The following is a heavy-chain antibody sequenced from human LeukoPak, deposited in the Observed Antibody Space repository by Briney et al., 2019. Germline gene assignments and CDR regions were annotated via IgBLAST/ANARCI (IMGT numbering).Heavy chain of an antibody. J-gene: IGHJ4*02. CDR2: ISGSGGST. Sequence: GGSLRLSCAASGFTFSNYAMTWVRQAPGKGLEWVSAISGSGGSTYYADSVKGRFTISRDNSKNTLYLQMNSLRAEDTAVYYCAKDPIWFGETTGPFDYWGQGTLVTVSS. V-gene: IGHV3-23*01. D-gene: IGHD3-10*01. CDR1: GFTFSNYA. CDR3: AKDPIWFGETTGPFDY.